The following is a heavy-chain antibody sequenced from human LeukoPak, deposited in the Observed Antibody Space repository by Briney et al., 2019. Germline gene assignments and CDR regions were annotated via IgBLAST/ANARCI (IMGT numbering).Heavy chain of an antibody. V-gene: IGHV4-59*01. J-gene: IGHJ5*02. CDR3: ARDQDADSGIWFDP. D-gene: IGHD4-17*01. CDR2: IHYSGNT. Sequence: SETLSLTCLVSGDSISTYYWNWIRQPPGKGLEWVGYIHYSGNTNYNPSLKNRVTISVDTSKNQFSLKLSSVTAADTAVYYCARDQDADSGIWFDPWGQGTLVTVSS. CDR1: GDSISTYY.